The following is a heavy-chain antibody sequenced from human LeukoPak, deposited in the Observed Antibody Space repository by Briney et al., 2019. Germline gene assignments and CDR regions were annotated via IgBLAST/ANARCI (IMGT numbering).Heavy chain of an antibody. CDR2: IFSGVGT. J-gene: IGHJ4*02. CDR1: GFTVSNNY. Sequence: GGSPRLSCAASGFTVSNNYMTWVRQAPGKGLEWVSIIFSGVGTYYADSVMGRFTISRDNSKNTLYLQMNSLTDEDTAVYYCARAGVGGYYFENWGQGTLVTVSS. CDR3: ARAGVGGYYFEN. D-gene: IGHD3-10*01. V-gene: IGHV3-53*01.